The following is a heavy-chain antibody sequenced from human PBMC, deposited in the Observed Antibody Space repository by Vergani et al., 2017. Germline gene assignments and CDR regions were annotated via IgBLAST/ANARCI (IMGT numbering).Heavy chain of an antibody. CDR2: IYYSGST. V-gene: IGHV4-30-4*08. Sequence: QVQLQESGPGLVKPSQTLSLTCTVSGGSISSGDYYWSWIRQPPGKGLEWIGYIYYSGSTYYNPSLKSRVTISVDTSKNQFSLKLSSVTAADTAVYYCARDISGXDYDSSGYLNAFDIWGQGTMVTVSS. CDR1: GGSISSGDYY. CDR3: ARDISGXDYDSSGYLNAFDI. D-gene: IGHD3-22*01. J-gene: IGHJ3*02.